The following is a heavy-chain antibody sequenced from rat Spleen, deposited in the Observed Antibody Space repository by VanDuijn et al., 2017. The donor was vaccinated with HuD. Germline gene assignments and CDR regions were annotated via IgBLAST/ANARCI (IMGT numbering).Heavy chain of an antibody. D-gene: IGHD1-4*01. CDR3: ARDENGYTYLWFAY. Sequence: QVQLKESGPGLVQPSQTLSLTCTVAGFSLTSYNVHWVRQSPGKGLEWMGVIWNIGGTRYNSALKSRLSISKDTSKSQVFLKMNSLQTEDTATYYCARDENGYTYLWFAYGGQGTLVTVAS. CDR1: GFSLTSYN. J-gene: IGHJ3*01. CDR2: IWNIGGT. V-gene: IGHV2-41*01.